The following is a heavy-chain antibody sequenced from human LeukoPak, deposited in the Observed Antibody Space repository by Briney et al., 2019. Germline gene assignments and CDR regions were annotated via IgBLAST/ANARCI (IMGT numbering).Heavy chain of an antibody. CDR2: ISYDGSNK. CDR1: GFTFSSYG. V-gene: IGHV3-30*03. J-gene: IGHJ4*02. Sequence: GGSLRLSCVASGFTFSSYGMHWVRQAPGKGLEWVAVISYDGSNKYYADSVKGRFTISRDNSKNTLYLQMNSLRAEDTAVYYCARAVGATRLRFDYWGQGTLVTVSS. CDR3: ARAVGATRLRFDY. D-gene: IGHD1-26*01.